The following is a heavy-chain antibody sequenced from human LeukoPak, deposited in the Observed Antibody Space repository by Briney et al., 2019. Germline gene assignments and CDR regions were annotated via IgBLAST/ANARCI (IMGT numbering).Heavy chain of an antibody. D-gene: IGHD1-26*01. CDR1: GFTFTNSW. CDR3: TRDTDGSLDY. J-gene: IGHJ4*02. CDR2: IKQDGSTK. Sequence: GGSLRLSCAASGFTFTNSWMAWVRQAPGKGLKWVANIKQDGSTKHYADSLKGRFTISRDNPKNSLYLQMNNLRADDTAVYYCTRDTDGSLDYWGQGILLTVAS. V-gene: IGHV3-7*01.